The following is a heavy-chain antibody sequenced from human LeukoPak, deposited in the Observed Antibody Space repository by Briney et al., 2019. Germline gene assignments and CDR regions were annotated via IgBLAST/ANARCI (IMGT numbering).Heavy chain of an antibody. V-gene: IGHV4-39*01. CDR1: GGSISSSSYY. J-gene: IGHJ6*02. CDR2: IYYSGNT. Sequence: SETLSLTCTVSGGSISSSSYYWGWIRQSPGKGLEWIGSIYYSGNTYYNPSLKSRVTISVDTSKNQFSLKLNSVTAADTAVYYCARTRPSDGTDVWGQGTTVTVSS. CDR3: ARTRPSDGTDV.